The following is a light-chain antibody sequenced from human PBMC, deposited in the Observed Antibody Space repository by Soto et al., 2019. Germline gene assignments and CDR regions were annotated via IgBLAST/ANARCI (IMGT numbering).Light chain of an antibody. CDR3: QQSCSTSQT. J-gene: IGKJ1*01. CDR2: AAS. Sequence: DIQMTQSPSSLSASVGDRVTITCRASQSISSYLNWYQQKPGKAPKLLIYAASSLQGGVPSRFSGSGSGTDFTITISSLQAEDFATYYCQQSCSTSQTFGQGTKVEIK. CDR1: QSISSY. V-gene: IGKV1-39*01.